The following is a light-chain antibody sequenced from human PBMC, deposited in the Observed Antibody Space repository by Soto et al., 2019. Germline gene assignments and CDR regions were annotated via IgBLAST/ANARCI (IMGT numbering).Light chain of an antibody. V-gene: IGKV3-11*01. J-gene: IGKJ4*01. CDR2: DAS. CDR3: QQRSDCPST. Sequence: EIVLTQSPVTLSLSPGERATLSCRASQSVSSNLAWYQQKPGQAPRLLIYDASNRATGIPARFSGSGAGTDITLTSSRLYPEVLAVYLRQQRSDCPSTFGGGTKVEIK. CDR1: QSVSSN.